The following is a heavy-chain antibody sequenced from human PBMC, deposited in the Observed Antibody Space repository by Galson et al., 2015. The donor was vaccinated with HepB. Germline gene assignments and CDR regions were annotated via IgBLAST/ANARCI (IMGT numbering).Heavy chain of an antibody. CDR2: IDPSDSYT. J-gene: IGHJ6*02. Sequence: QSGAEVKKPGESLRISCKGSGYSFTSYWISWVRQMPGKGLEWIGRIDPSDSYTNYSPSFQGHVTISADKSISTAYLQWSSLKASDTAMYYCASAIVVVPAAIGGYYYYGMDVWGQGTTVTVSS. CDR3: ASAIVVVPAAIGGYYYYGMDV. CDR1: GYSFTSYW. D-gene: IGHD2-2*01. V-gene: IGHV5-10-1*01.